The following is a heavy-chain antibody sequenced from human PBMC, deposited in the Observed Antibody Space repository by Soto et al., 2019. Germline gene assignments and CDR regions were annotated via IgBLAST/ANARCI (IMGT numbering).Heavy chain of an antibody. CDR1: GFTFSSYW. V-gene: IGHV3-74*01. CDR2: IRGDGSIT. D-gene: IGHD2-2*01. CDR3: AREGVAADFAS. J-gene: IGHJ4*02. Sequence: PGGSLRLSCAASGFTFSSYWMHWVRQAPGKGLVWVSRIRGDGSITNYADSVKGRFTISRDNAKNTLHVQMNSLRAEDTAVYYCAREGVAADFASWGQGTLVTVSS.